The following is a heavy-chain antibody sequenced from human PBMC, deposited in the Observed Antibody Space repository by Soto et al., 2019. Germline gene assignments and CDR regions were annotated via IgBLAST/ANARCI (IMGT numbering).Heavy chain of an antibody. CDR2: FSSNGGST. J-gene: IGHJ4*02. Sequence: TGGSLRLSCAASGFSFSTHAMSWVRQAPGKGLEWVSGFSSNGGSTYYADSVKGRFTISRDNSKNMLYLQMNSLRADDTAVYYCAKEGGGGASAFDFWGQGTLVTV. CDR1: GFSFSTHA. CDR3: AKEGGGGASAFDF. D-gene: IGHD1-26*01. V-gene: IGHV3-23*01.